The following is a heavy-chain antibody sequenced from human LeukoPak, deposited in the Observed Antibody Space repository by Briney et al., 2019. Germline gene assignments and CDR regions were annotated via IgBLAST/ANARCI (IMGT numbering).Heavy chain of an antibody. V-gene: IGHV7-4-1*02. CDR3: ARRYFDWLLPWYYYYGMDV. J-gene: IGHJ6*02. Sequence: ASVKVSCKASGYTFTSYAMNWVRRAPGQGLEWMGWINTNTGNPTYAQGFTGRFVFSLDTSVSTAYLQISSLKAEDTAVYYCARRYFDWLLPWYYYYGMDVWGQGTTVTVSS. CDR2: INTNTGNP. D-gene: IGHD3-9*01. CDR1: GYTFTSYA.